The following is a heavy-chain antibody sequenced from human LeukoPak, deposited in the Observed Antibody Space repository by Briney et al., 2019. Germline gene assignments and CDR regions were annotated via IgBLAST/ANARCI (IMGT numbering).Heavy chain of an antibody. CDR1: GGSFSGYY. V-gene: IGHV4-34*01. Sequence: SETLSLTCAVYGGSFSGYYWSWIRQPPGKGLEWIGEINRSGSTNYNPSLKSRVTISVDTSKNQFSLKLSSVTAADTAVYYCARGRTRSGADYWGQGTLVTVSS. CDR3: ARGRTRSGADY. J-gene: IGHJ4*02. CDR2: INRSGST. D-gene: IGHD1-26*01.